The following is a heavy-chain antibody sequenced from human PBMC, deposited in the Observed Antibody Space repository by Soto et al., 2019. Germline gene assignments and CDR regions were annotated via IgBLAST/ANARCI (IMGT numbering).Heavy chain of an antibody. J-gene: IGHJ5*02. CDR2: ISAYNGNT. V-gene: IGHV1-18*01. CDR1: GYTFTSYG. D-gene: IGHD2-2*01. Sequence: GASVKVSCKAFGYTFTSYGISWVRQAPGQGLEWMGWISAYNGNTNYAQKLQGRVTMATDTSTSTAYMELRSLRSDDTAVYYCARDGGYCSSTSCYPWGQGTLVTVSS. CDR3: ARDGGYCSSTSCYP.